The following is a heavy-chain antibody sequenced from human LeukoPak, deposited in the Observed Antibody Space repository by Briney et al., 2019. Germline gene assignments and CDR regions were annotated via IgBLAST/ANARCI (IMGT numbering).Heavy chain of an antibody. CDR2: INHSGST. V-gene: IGHV4-34*01. CDR3: ARDLYSSGWGYFDY. D-gene: IGHD6-19*01. CDR1: GGSFSGYY. Sequence: SETPSLTCAVYGGSFSGYYWSWIRQPPGKGLEWIGEINHSGSTNYNPSLKSRVTISVDTSKNQFSLKLSSVTAADTAVYYCARDLYSSGWGYFDYWGQGTLVTVSS. J-gene: IGHJ4*02.